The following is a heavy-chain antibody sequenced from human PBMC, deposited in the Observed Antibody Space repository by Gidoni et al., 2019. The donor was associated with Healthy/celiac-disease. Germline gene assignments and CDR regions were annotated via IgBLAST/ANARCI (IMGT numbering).Heavy chain of an antibody. CDR2: IYYSGST. CDR3: ARLGRRYDFP. J-gene: IGHJ5*02. CDR1: VGSISSSSYY. V-gene: IGHV4-39*01. D-gene: IGHD3-3*01. Sequence: QLQLQESGPGLVKPSETLSLTCTVSVGSISSSSYYWGWIRQPPGKGLAWIGSIYYSGSTYYNPSLKSRVTISVDTSKNQFSLKLSAVTAADTAVYYCARLGRRYDFPWGQGTLVTVSS.